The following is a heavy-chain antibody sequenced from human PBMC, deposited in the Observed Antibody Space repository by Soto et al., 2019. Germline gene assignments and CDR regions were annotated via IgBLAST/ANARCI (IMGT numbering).Heavy chain of an antibody. Sequence: QVQLVESGGGVVHPGGSLRLSCGASGFPFSSFAMHWVRQAPGKGLEWVAVISHDGSNKYYADSVKGRFTISRDNSENTLFLQMDSLRAEDTAVYYCVRDRDCGGLNFYYYYYFGMDGWGQGTTVTVSS. V-gene: IGHV3-30-3*01. CDR1: GFPFSSFA. D-gene: IGHD2-21*01. CDR3: VRDRDCGGLNFYYYYYFGMDG. J-gene: IGHJ6*02. CDR2: ISHDGSNK.